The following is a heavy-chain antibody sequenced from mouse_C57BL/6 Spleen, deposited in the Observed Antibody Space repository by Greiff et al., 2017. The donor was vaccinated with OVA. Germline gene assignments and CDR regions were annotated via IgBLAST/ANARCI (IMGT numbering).Heavy chain of an antibody. D-gene: IGHD2-5*01. CDR2: ISSGGDYI. J-gene: IGHJ3*01. Sequence: DVKLVESGEGLVKPGGSLKLSCAASGFTFSSYAMSWVRQTPEKRLEWVAYISSGGDYIYYADTVKGRFTISRDNARNTLYLQMSSLKSEDTAMYYCTRERGAYYSNYEFAYWGQGTLVTVSA. CDR1: GFTFSSYA. V-gene: IGHV5-9-1*02. CDR3: TRERGAYYSNYEFAY.